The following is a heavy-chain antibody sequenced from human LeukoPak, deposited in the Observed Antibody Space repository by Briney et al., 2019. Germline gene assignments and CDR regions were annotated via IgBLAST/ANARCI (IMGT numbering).Heavy chain of an antibody. CDR3: ARHIAVAGYDAFDI. CDR2: IYYSGST. V-gene: IGHV4-59*08. J-gene: IGHJ3*02. Sequence: SETLSLTCTVSGGSISSYYWSWIRQPPGKGLEWIGYIYYSGSTNYNPSLKSRVTISVDTSNNQFSLKLSSVTAADTAVYYCARHIAVAGYDAFDIWGQGTMVTVSS. CDR1: GGSISSYY. D-gene: IGHD6-19*01.